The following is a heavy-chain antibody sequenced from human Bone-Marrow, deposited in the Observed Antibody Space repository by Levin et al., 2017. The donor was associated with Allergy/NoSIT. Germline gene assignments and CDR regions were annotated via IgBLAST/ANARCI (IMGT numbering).Heavy chain of an antibody. CDR3: AREDGSTFDS. CDR2: IYYSGST. V-gene: IGHV4-31*01. J-gene: IGHJ4*02. CDR1: GGSISSGGYH. Sequence: KSSETLSLTCTVSGGSISSGGYHWSWIRQHAGKGLEWIGYIYYSGSTYYNPSLKSLAMISLDTSKNQFSLKVTSATAADAAVYYCAREDGSTFDSWGQGTLVTVSS. D-gene: IGHD5-24*01.